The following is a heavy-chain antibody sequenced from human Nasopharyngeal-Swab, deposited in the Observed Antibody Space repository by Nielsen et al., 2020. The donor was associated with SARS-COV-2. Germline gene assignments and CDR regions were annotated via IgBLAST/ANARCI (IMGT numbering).Heavy chain of an antibody. CDR2: VSYGRADK. D-gene: IGHD1-26*01. J-gene: IGHJ4*02. CDR3: ARGNGSPTYFEY. V-gene: IGHV3-30*03. CDR1: GFTFSAHG. Sequence: GGSLRLSCAASGFTFSAHGMHWVRQTPGKGLEWVAFVSYGRADKYYADSVKGRFTISRDNSRNTVYLQINSLRAEDTAVYLCARGNGSPTYFEYWGQGTLVTVSS.